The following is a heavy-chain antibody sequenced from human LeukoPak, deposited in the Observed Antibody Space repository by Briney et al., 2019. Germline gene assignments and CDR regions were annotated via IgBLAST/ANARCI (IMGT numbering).Heavy chain of an antibody. V-gene: IGHV3-15*01. J-gene: IGHJ4*02. CDR3: TTLGYSSSWSLFDY. CDR2: IKSKTDGGTT. D-gene: IGHD6-13*01. CDR1: GFTFSSYG. Sequence: GGSLRLSCAASGFTFSSYGMSWVRQAPGKGLEWVGRIKSKTDGGTTDYAAPVKGRFTISRDDSKNTLYLRMNSLKTEDTAVYYCTTLGYSSSWSLFDYWGQGTLVTVSS.